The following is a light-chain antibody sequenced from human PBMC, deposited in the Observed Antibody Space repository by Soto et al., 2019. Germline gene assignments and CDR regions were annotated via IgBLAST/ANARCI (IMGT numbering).Light chain of an antibody. CDR1: QSVSTN. CDR2: GAS. J-gene: IGKJ1*01. Sequence: EIVMTQSPTTLSVSPGERATLSCRASQSVSTNLAWYQQKPGQVPSLLIYGASTRASGIPARFSGSGSGTEFTLTIGSLQSEDFAVYYCQQYNNWPPWTFGQGTKVDIK. V-gene: IGKV3-15*01. CDR3: QQYNNWPPWT.